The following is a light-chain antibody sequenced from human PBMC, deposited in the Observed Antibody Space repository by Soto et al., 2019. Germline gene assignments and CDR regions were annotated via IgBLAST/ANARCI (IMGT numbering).Light chain of an antibody. CDR1: QGISSA. V-gene: IGKV1-13*02. J-gene: IGKJ3*01. CDR3: QQFNSYPS. CDR2: DAS. Sequence: AIQLTQSPSSLSASVGDRVTITCRASQGISSALAWYQQKPGKAPKLLIYDASSLESGVPSRFSGSGSWTDFTLTISSLQPEDFATYYCQQFNSYPSFGPGTKVDIK.